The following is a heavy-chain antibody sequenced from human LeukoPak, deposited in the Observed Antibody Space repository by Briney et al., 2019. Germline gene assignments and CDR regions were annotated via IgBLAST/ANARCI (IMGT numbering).Heavy chain of an antibody. Sequence: SETLSLTCSVSGGSISSYYWSWIRQTPGKGLEWIGYIYTSEYTNYNPSLESRVSISQDTSKNQFFLKLNSVTAADTAVYYCARLYQYNFDYWGQGTLVTVSS. V-gene: IGHV4-4*09. CDR3: ARLYQYNFDY. D-gene: IGHD2-2*01. CDR1: GGSISSYY. CDR2: IYTSEYT. J-gene: IGHJ4*02.